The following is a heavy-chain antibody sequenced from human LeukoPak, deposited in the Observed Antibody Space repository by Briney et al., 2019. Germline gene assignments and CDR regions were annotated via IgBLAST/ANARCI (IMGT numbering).Heavy chain of an antibody. CDR3: ARGGNYYDSSGLIDY. CDR1: GNYW. D-gene: IGHD3-22*01. J-gene: IGHJ4*02. CDR2: INSDGSST. V-gene: IGHV3-74*01. Sequence: PGGSLRLSCAASGNYWMHWVRQAPGKGLVWVSHINSDGSSTSYADSVKGRFTISRDNAKNTLYLQMNSLRAEDTAVYYCARGGNYYDSSGLIDYWGQGTLVTVSS.